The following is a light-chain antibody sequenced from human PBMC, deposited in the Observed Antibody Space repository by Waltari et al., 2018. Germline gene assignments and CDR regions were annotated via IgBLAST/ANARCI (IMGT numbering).Light chain of an antibody. CDR3: QQVNDYPRT. J-gene: IGKJ1*01. Sequence: DIQLTQSPSFLSASVGDSVTITCRASQGIRPFLVWYQQKPGKAPNLLIYAASTLQSGVPSRFSGSGSGREFTLTISSLQPEDFATYYCQQVNDYPRTFGQGTKVEIK. CDR2: AAS. V-gene: IGKV1-9*01. CDR1: QGIRPF.